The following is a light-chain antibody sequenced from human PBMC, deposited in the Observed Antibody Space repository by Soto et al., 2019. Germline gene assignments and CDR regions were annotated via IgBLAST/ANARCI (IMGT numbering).Light chain of an antibody. CDR2: DVS. V-gene: IGLV2-11*01. J-gene: IGLJ2*01. CDR3: NSYTRSSSLVV. Sequence: QSALTQPRSVSGSPGQSVTISCTGTSSDVGGYNYVSWYQQYSGKAPKLVIYDVSKRPSGVPDRFSGSKSDNTASLTISGLQAEDEANYYCNSYTRSSSLVVFGGGTKLTVL. CDR1: SSDVGGYNY.